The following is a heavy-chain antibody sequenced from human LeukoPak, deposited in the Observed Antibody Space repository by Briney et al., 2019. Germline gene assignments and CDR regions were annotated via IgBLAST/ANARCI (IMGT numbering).Heavy chain of an antibody. CDR1: GLTFSSYG. Sequence: GRSLRLSCAASGLTFSSYGMHWVRQAPGKGLEWVAVISYDTSNEYYADSVKGRFTISRDNSKNTLYLQMSSLRAEDTAVYYCARVTETAPYYYYGVDVWGQGTTVTVSS. CDR3: ARVTETAPYYYYGVDV. J-gene: IGHJ6*02. V-gene: IGHV3-30*03. D-gene: IGHD2-21*02. CDR2: ISYDTSNE.